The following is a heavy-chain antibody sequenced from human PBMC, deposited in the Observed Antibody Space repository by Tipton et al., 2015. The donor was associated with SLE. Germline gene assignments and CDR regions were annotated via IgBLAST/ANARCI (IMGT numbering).Heavy chain of an antibody. V-gene: IGHV3-43D*04. J-gene: IGHJ6*03. Sequence: FLRLSCAASGFTFDDYAMHWVRQAPGKGLEWVSLISWDGGSTYYADSVKGRFTISRDNSKNSLYLQMNSLRAEDTALYYCAKDGRYYDILTGYSPGYMDVWGKGTTVPVSS. CDR3: AKDGRYYDILTGYSPGYMDV. CDR1: GFTFDDYA. D-gene: IGHD3-9*01. CDR2: ISWDGGST.